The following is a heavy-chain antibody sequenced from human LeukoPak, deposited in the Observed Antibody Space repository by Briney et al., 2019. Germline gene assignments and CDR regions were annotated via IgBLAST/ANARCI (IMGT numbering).Heavy chain of an antibody. CDR3: ARGTRYYDLDY. J-gene: IGHJ4*02. V-gene: IGHV4-38-2*01. CDR2: MYHSGTT. CDR1: GYSISSGNY. Sequence: SETLSLTCSVSGYSISSGNYWGWIRLPPGKGLEWIGSMYHSGTTYYNPSLKGRATISVDTSKNQFSLKLSSVTAADTAVYYCARGTRYYDLDYWGQGTLVTVSS. D-gene: IGHD3-22*01.